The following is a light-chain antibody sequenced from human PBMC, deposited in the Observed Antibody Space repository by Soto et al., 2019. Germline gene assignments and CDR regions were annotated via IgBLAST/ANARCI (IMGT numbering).Light chain of an antibody. Sequence: ENVLTQQTGALSSCRGRIDTPSCTARQSVSSSYLAWYQQKPGQAPRLLIYGASSRATGIPDRFSGSGSGTEFTHTISILYPEYFAVYFWQQGSNWPPSITFGQGTRLEIK. V-gene: IGKV3D-20*02. CDR2: GAS. J-gene: IGKJ5*01. CDR1: QSVSSSY. CDR3: QQGSNWPPSIT.